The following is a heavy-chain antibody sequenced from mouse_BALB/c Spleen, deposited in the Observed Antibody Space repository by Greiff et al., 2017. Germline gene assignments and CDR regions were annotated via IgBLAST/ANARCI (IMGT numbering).Heavy chain of an antibody. CDR1: GFTFSDYY. J-gene: IGHJ2*01. CDR3: ARDAQHYYGSSYGYFDY. V-gene: IGHV5-4*02. CDR2: ISDGGSYT. Sequence: EVNVVESGGGLVKPGGSLKLSCAASGFTFSDYYMYWVRQTPEKRLEWVATISDGGSYTYYPDSVKGRFTISRDNAKNNLYLQMSSLKSEDTAMYYCARDAQHYYGSSYGYFDYWGQGTTLTVSS. D-gene: IGHD1-1*01.